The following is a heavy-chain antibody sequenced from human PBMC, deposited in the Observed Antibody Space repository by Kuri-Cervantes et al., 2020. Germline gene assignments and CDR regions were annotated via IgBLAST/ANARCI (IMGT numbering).Heavy chain of an antibody. D-gene: IGHD6-19*01. Sequence: GGSLRLSCAASGFTVSSNYMSWVRQAPGKGLEWVSVIYSGGSTCYADSVKGRFTISRDNAKNTLYLQMNSLRAEDTAVYYCARTPLYSSGWLDYWGQGTLVTVSS. CDR3: ARTPLYSSGWLDY. CDR2: IYSGGST. CDR1: GFTVSSNY. J-gene: IGHJ4*02. V-gene: IGHV3-53*01.